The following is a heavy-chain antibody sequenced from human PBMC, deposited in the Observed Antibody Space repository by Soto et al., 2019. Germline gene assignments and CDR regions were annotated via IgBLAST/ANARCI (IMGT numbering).Heavy chain of an antibody. CDR2: IHYSGST. V-gene: IGHV4-59*01. CDR1: GGSISNYY. CDR3: ARGGVAARKGRWFDP. J-gene: IGHJ5*02. D-gene: IGHD6-25*01. Sequence: PSETLSLTCTVSGGSISNYYWGWIRQPPGKGLEWIGYIHYSGSTNYNPSLRSRVTISVDTPKNQFSLKVNSMTAADTAIYYCARGGVAARKGRWFDPWGQGTLVTAPQ.